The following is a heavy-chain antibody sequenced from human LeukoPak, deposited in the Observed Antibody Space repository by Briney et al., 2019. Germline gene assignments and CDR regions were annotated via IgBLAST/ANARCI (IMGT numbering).Heavy chain of an antibody. CDR2: ISGYNVNT. J-gene: IGHJ4*02. CDR1: GYTFTSYG. D-gene: IGHD4-11*01. CDR3: ARVPVSGPGGRFDY. Sequence: SVKLSCNASGYTFTSYGISWVRHAPGQGLGWMGWISGYNVNTNDAQKLQGRVTMTTDTSTTTAYMELRSLRSDDTAVYYCARVPVSGPGGRFDYWGQGTLVTVSS. V-gene: IGHV1-18*01.